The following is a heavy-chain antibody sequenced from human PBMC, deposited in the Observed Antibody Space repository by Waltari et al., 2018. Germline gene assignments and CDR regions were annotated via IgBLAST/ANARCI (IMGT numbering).Heavy chain of an antibody. CDR2: IYPGDADT. D-gene: IGHD4-17*01. V-gene: IGHV5-51*01. Sequence: EVQLVQSGAEVKKPGESLTISCQGSGYCFTSYWIGWVRQMPGKGLEWMGIIYPGDADTRYSPSFQGQVTISADKSISTAYLQVSSLKASDTAMYYCARQTTVTDSLDFDYWGQGTLVTVSS. J-gene: IGHJ4*02. CDR3: ARQTTVTDSLDFDY. CDR1: GYCFTSYW.